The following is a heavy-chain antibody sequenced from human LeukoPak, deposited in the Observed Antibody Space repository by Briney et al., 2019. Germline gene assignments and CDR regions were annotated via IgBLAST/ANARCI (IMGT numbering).Heavy chain of an antibody. V-gene: IGHV1-2*02. Sequence: ASVKVSCKASGYTFTGYYMHCVRQAPGQGLEWMGWINPNSGGTNYAQKFQGRVTMTRDTSISTAYMELSRLRSDDTAVYYCATSPSCGGDCYFTYYYYYMDVWGKGTTVTVSS. J-gene: IGHJ6*03. CDR1: GYTFTGYY. D-gene: IGHD2-21*01. CDR3: ATSPSCGGDCYFTYYYYYMDV. CDR2: INPNSGGT.